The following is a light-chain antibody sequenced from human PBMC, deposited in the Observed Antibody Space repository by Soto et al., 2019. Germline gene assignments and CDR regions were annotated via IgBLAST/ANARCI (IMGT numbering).Light chain of an antibody. J-gene: IGLJ1*01. V-gene: IGLV2-14*01. CDR3: SSYTISNTLV. CDR2: DVS. CDR1: SSDVGGYNY. Sequence: QSALTQPASVSGSPGQSITISCTGTSSDVGGYNYVSWYQQYPGKAPKLMIYDVSNRPSGVSNRFSVSKSGNTASLTISGLQAEDAADYYCSSYTISNTLVFGSGTKLTVL.